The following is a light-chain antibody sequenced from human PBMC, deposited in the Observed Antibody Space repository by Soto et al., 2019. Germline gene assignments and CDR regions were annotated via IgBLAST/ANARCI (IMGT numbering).Light chain of an antibody. CDR1: NIGAAYD. V-gene: IGLV1-40*01. Sequence: QSVLAQPPSVSGAPGQRVTISCSNIGAAYDVHWYQQLPGTAPKLLIFGNSRRPSGVPDRFSGAKSGTSASLAITGLQAEDEADYYCQSYDRNLRGWVFGGGTK. CDR2: GNS. J-gene: IGLJ3*02. CDR3: QSYDRNLRGWV.